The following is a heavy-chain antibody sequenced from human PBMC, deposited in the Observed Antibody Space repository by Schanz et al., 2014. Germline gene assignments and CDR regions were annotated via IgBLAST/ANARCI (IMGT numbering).Heavy chain of an antibody. D-gene: IGHD1-1*01. V-gene: IGHV3-23*01. J-gene: IGHJ4*02. CDR2: IASGGSHT. Sequence: EVQLLESGGALEQPGGSLRLSCAASGITFSDYAMSWVRQAPGKGLEWVSTIASGGSHTFYADSVTGRFTISRDNSKNTLYLQMNSLRAEDTAVYYCTKFETRTGTNYWGQGTLVTVSS. CDR3: TKFETRTGTNY. CDR1: GITFSDYA.